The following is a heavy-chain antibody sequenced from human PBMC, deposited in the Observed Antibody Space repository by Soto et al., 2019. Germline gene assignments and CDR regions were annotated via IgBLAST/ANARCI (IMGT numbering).Heavy chain of an antibody. CDR3: AKAYYDFWNGPSRRSAFDI. V-gene: IGHV3-30*18. Sequence: QVQLVESGGGVVQPERSLRLSCAASGFTFSNYGMHWVRQAPGKGLEWVAVISYDGRNKYYADSVKGRFTISRDNSRNTLYLQMTSLRAEDTAVYYCAKAYYDFWNGPSRRSAFDIWGQGTMVTVSS. CDR2: ISYDGRNK. D-gene: IGHD3-3*01. J-gene: IGHJ3*02. CDR1: GFTFSNYG.